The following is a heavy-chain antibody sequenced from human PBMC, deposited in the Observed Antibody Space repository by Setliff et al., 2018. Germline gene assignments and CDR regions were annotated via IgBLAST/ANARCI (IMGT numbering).Heavy chain of an antibody. J-gene: IGHJ5*02. CDR1: GDSISDISYY. Sequence: SETLSLTCTISGDSISDISYYWGFIRQSPGKGPEWIGSIYYSGTAYYNPSLESRVTMFVDTSKNQFSLRLNSVTAADTAVYYCANHGCSGAGCKFYFDPWGQGTLVTVSS. CDR2: IYYSGTA. V-gene: IGHV4-39*01. CDR3: ANHGCSGAGCKFYFDP. D-gene: IGHD2-15*01.